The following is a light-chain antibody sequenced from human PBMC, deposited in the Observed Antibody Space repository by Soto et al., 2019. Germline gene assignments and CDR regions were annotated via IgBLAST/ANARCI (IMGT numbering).Light chain of an antibody. Sequence: EIVLTQSPATLSLSPGERATLSCRASQSVSTYLAWYQHKPGQAPRLLMYDASKRATCIPARFSGSGSGTDFALTISSLEPEDFAVYYCQQRSNWPPTWTFGQGPKVEIK. CDR2: DAS. J-gene: IGKJ1*01. CDR3: QQRSNWPPTWT. CDR1: QSVSTY. V-gene: IGKV3-11*01.